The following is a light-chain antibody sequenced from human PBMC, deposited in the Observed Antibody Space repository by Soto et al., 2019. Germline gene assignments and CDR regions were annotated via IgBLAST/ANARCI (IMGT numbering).Light chain of an antibody. CDR2: GTS. V-gene: IGKV3-20*01. CDR3: QQYGRSVWT. Sequence: EIVLTQSPGTLSLSPGERATLSCRASQSLGSSYLAWYQQIAGQAPRLLVYGTSSRATGMPDRFSGSGSATDFTLTISRLEHEDFAVYYCQQYGRSVWTFGQGTRWIS. J-gene: IGKJ1*01. CDR1: QSLGSSY.